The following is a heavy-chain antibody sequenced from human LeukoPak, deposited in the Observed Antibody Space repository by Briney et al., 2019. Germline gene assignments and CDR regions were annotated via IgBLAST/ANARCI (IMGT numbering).Heavy chain of an antibody. D-gene: IGHD6-19*01. J-gene: IGHJ4*02. CDR2: IYYSGST. CDR1: GGSIRSYY. V-gene: IGHV4-59*08. Sequence: SKTLSLTCTVSGGSIRSYYWSWIRQPPGKGLEWIGYIYYSGSTNYNPSLKSRVTISVDTSKNQFSLKLSSVTAADTAVYYCARHPSAVAGKTFDYWGQGMLVTVSS. CDR3: ARHPSAVAGKTFDY.